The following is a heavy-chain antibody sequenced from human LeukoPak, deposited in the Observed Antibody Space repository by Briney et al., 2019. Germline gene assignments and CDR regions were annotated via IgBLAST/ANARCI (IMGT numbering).Heavy chain of an antibody. CDR3: ARGLDGETSKYFDY. CDR2: INHSGST. Sequence: PSETLSLTCAVYGGSFSGYYWSWIRQPPGEGLEWIGEINHSGSTNYNPSLKSRVTISVDTSKNQFSLKLSSVTAADTAVYYCARGLDGETSKYFDYWGQGTLVTVSS. D-gene: IGHD3-10*01. CDR1: GGSFSGYY. V-gene: IGHV4-34*01. J-gene: IGHJ4*02.